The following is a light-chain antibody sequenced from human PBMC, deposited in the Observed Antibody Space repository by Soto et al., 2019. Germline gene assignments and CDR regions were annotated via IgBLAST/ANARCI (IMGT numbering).Light chain of an antibody. V-gene: IGKV3-20*01. J-gene: IGKJ1*01. CDR2: GAS. CDR3: QQYGSSPGT. Sequence: ELVLTHSPGTLSLSQGKRATLSCRASQSVSSSYLAWYQQKPGQAPRLLIYGASSRATGIPDRFSGSGSGTDFTLTISRPEPEDFAVYYCQQYGSSPGTFGQGTKVDIK. CDR1: QSVSSSY.